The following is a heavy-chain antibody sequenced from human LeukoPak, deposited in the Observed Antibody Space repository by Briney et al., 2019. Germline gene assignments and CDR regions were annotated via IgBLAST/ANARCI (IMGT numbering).Heavy chain of an antibody. Sequence: PGGSLRLSCAASGFTFSSYAMHWVPQAPGKGLEWVAVISYDGSNKYYADSVKGRFTISRDNSKNTLYLQMNSLRAEDTAVYYCARDNWNYGVVAFDIWGQGTMVTVSS. D-gene: IGHD1-7*01. CDR2: ISYDGSNK. CDR3: ARDNWNYGVVAFDI. J-gene: IGHJ3*02. CDR1: GFTFSSYA. V-gene: IGHV3-30-3*01.